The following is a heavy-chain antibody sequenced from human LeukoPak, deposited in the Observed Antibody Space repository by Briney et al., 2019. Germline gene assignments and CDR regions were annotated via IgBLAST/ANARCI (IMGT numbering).Heavy chain of an antibody. CDR1: GFTFSDYI. J-gene: IGHJ5*02. Sequence: GGSLRLSCAASGFTFSDYIMNSVRQAPGKGLEWVSSISRTSSSMYYADSVKGRFTISRDNAKNSLYLQMNSLRAEDTALYYCARDLDAVVETHAYRFDPWGQGTLVTVSS. CDR2: ISRTSSSM. V-gene: IGHV3-21*01. CDR3: ARDLDAVVETHAYRFDP. D-gene: IGHD2-15*01.